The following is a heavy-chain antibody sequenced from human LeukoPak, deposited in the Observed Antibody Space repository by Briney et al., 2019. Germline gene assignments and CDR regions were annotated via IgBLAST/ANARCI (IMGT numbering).Heavy chain of an antibody. CDR3: AKGSNMVYYFDT. CDR1: GFTFSIYA. D-gene: IGHD2-8*01. V-gene: IGHV3-23*01. J-gene: IGHJ4*02. CDR2: ISGSGGST. Sequence: GGALRLSCAASGFTFSIYAMRWVRQAPGKGLGWGSGISGSGGSTDYADSVKGRFTISRDNSKDTLYLQMNSLRAEDTAVYYCAKGSNMVYYFDTWGQGTLVTVSS.